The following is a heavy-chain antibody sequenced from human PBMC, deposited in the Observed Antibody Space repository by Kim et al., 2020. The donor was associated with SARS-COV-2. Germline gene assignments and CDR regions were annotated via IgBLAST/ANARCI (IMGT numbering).Heavy chain of an antibody. Sequence: YADSVKGRFTISRDHSNKALYLQMNSLRAEDTAVYYCARDRLMVRGVIGYWGQGTLVTVSS. D-gene: IGHD3-10*01. J-gene: IGHJ4*02. CDR3: ARDRLMVRGVIGY. V-gene: IGHV3-33*01.